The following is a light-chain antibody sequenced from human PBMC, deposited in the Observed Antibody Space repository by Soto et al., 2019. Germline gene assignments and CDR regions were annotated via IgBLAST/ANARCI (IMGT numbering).Light chain of an antibody. V-gene: IGKV1-39*01. CDR2: ATS. Sequence: DIPMTQSPSSLSASVGDRVTITCRASQSISNYLNWYQQNPGKAPKLLIYATSSLQSGVPSRFSGSGSGTDFTLTISSLQPEDFATYYCQQSYSTPYTFGQGTKLEI. J-gene: IGKJ2*01. CDR3: QQSYSTPYT. CDR1: QSISNY.